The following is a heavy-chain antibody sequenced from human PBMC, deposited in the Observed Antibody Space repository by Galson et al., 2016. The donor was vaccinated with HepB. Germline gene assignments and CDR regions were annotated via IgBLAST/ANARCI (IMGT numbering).Heavy chain of an antibody. J-gene: IGHJ6*02. D-gene: IGHD2-21*01. Sequence: KGLEWIGHNYYTGNTNYNPSLKSRATISLDMSKNQFSLKLTSVTAADTAVYYCARAGAVAAFYGMGVWGQGATVTVSS. CDR3: ARAGAVAAFYGMGV. V-gene: IGHV4-59*01. CDR2: NYYTGNT.